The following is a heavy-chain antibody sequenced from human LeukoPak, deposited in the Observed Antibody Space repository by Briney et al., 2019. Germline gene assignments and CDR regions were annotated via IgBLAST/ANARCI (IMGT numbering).Heavy chain of an antibody. Sequence: GSLRLSCAASGFTFSSYAMSWVRQAPGKGLEWVSAISGSGGSTYYADSVKGRLTISRDNSKNTLYLQMNSLRAEDTAVYYCAMGVDTAMPTDYWGQGTLVTVSS. CDR1: GFTFSSYA. CDR3: AMGVDTAMPTDY. CDR2: ISGSGGST. J-gene: IGHJ4*02. D-gene: IGHD5-18*01. V-gene: IGHV3-23*01.